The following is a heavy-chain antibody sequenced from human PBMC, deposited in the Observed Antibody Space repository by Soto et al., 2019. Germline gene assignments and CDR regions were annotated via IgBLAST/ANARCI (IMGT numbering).Heavy chain of an antibody. D-gene: IGHD3-3*01. CDR1: GDTFTSYA. J-gene: IGHJ5*02. Sequence: ASVKVSCKASGDTFTSYAMHWVRQAPGQRLEWMGWINAGNGNTKYSQKFQGRVTITRDTSASTAYMELSSLRSEDAAVYYCARSITKGDFWSGHHWFDPWGQGTLVTVSS. CDR3: ARSITKGDFWSGHHWFDP. CDR2: INAGNGNT. V-gene: IGHV1-3*01.